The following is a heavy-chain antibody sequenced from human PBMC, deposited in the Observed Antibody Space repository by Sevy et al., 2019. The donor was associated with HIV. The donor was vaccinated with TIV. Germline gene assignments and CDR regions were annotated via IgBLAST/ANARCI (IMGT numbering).Heavy chain of an antibody. Sequence: GGSLRLSCAASGFTFSSYAMSWVRQAPGKGLDWVSGISGSGGRTHYADSVRGRFTISRDNSKKTLYLQMNSLRAEDKDVVYGEKAKGLVGVSVTYFDYTGQGTLVTVSS. CDR1: GFTFSSYA. V-gene: IGHV3-23*01. D-gene: IGHD2-2*01. CDR3: EKAKGLVGVSVTYFDY. CDR2: ISGSGGRT. J-gene: IGHJ4*02.